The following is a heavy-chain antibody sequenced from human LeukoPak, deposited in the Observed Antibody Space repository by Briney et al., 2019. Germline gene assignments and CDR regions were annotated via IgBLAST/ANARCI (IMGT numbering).Heavy chain of an antibody. CDR1: GFIFSSFA. D-gene: IGHD1-14*01. J-gene: IGHJ4*02. CDR3: VKDNPLDY. Sequence: GGSLRLSCAASGFIFSSFAMTWVRQAPGKGLEWVSATTGSGGRTYYADSVKGRFTISRDNSKNTLYLHINSLGAEDTAVYYCVKDNPLDYWGQGTLVIVSS. CDR2: TTGSGGRT. V-gene: IGHV3-23*01.